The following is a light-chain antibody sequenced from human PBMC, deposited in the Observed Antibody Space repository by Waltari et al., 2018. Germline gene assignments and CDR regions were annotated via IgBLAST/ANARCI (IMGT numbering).Light chain of an antibody. CDR3: GTWDSSLNVEL. CDR2: ERN. CDR1: SSNIGKKY. V-gene: IGLV1-51*01. Sequence: QSVLTQPPSVSAAPGQKVTISCSVSSSNIGKKYVPWYHQLPGTAPNLLIYERNKRPSGIPDRFSGSNSGTTATLGITGLQTGDDADDYCGTWDSSLNVELIGGGTKLTIL. J-gene: IGLJ2*01.